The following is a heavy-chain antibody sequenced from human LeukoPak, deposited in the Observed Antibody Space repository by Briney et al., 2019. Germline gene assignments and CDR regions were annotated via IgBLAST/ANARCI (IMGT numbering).Heavy chain of an antibody. J-gene: IGHJ4*02. CDR2: IHYSGST. D-gene: IGHD3-22*01. Sequence: SETLSLTCAVSGGSISSGGYSWSWIRQPPGKGLEWIGYIHYSGSTYYNPSLKSRVIISVDTSKNQFSLKLSSVTAADTAVYYCARAPYDSSGKRSHFDYWGQGTLVTVSS. V-gene: IGHV4-30-4*07. CDR1: GGSISSGGYS. CDR3: ARAPYDSSGKRSHFDY.